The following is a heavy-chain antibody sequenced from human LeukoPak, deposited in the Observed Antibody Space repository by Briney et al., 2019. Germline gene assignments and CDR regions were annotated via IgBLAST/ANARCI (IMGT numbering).Heavy chain of an antibody. V-gene: IGHV3-23*01. D-gene: IGHD3-16*02. CDR3: ARDMQLST. Sequence: GGSLRLSCAASGFTFSGSAMSWGRQAPGGGLEWVSLIIYSGGNSYYTDSVRGRFPISRDNSKDTVFLQMNSLRAEDTAIYYCARDMQLSTWGLGTMVTVSS. CDR1: GFTFSGSA. CDR2: IIYSGGNS. J-gene: IGHJ3*01.